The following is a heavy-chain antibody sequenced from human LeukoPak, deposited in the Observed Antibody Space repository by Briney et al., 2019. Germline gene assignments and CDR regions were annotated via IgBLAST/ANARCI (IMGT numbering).Heavy chain of an antibody. J-gene: IGHJ5*02. CDR2: INHSGST. Sequence: SETLSLTCAVYGGSFSGYYWSWIRQPPGKGLEWIGEINHSGSTNYNPSLKSRVTISVDTSKNQFSLKLSSVTAADTAVYYCARGLRYGSGRINWFDTWGQGTLVTVSS. D-gene: IGHD3-10*01. CDR1: GGSFSGYY. CDR3: ARGLRYGSGRINWFDT. V-gene: IGHV4-34*01.